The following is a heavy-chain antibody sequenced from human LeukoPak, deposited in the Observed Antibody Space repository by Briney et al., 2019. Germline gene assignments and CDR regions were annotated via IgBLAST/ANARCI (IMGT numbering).Heavy chain of an antibody. J-gene: IGHJ5*02. Sequence: ASVKVSCKVSGYTLTELSMHWVRQAPGKGLEWMGGFDPEDGETIYAQKFQGRVTTTEDTSTDTAYMELSSLRSEDTAVYYCATEGNGHGSGVIDPWGQGTLVTVSS. CDR1: GYTLTELS. CDR2: FDPEDGET. D-gene: IGHD3-10*01. V-gene: IGHV1-24*01. CDR3: ATEGNGHGSGVIDP.